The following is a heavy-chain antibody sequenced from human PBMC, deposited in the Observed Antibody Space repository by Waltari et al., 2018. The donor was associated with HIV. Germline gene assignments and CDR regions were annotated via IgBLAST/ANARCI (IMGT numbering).Heavy chain of an antibody. D-gene: IGHD3-22*01. Sequence: EVQLLASGVDLQHPGGSLRLSCAASGFILCSDALSWGRPAPGRGLEWVSSINGGTTGTFYAYSVKGRFTISRDSSKNTLYLQMNSLRAEDTAVYYCAEDRSYDSSGYFDYWGEGTLVTVSS. CDR1: GFILCSDA. CDR3: AEDRSYDSSGYFDY. CDR2: INGGTTGT. V-gene: IGHV3-23*01. J-gene: IGHJ4*02.